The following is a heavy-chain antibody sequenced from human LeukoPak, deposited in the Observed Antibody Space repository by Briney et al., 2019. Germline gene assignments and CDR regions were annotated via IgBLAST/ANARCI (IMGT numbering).Heavy chain of an antibody. CDR3: ARVQIVVVPAAKKGNYYYYYTDV. CDR1: GGSISSYY. CDR2: IYYSGST. V-gene: IGHV4-59*01. Sequence: SETLSLTCTVSGGSISSYYWSWIRQPPGKGLEWIGYIYYSGSTNYNPSLKSRVTISVDTSKNQFSLKLSSVTAADTAVYYCARVQIVVVPAAKKGNYYYYYTDVWGKGTTVTISS. J-gene: IGHJ6*03. D-gene: IGHD2-2*01.